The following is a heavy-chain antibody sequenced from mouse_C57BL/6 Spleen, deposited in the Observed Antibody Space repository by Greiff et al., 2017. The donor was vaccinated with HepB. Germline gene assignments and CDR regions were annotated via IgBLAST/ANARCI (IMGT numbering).Heavy chain of an antibody. CDR3: ARGDGYYYFDD. V-gene: IGHV1-63*01. CDR1: GYTFTNYW. CDR2: IYPGGGYT. Sequence: VKLMESGAELVRPGTSVKMSCKASGYTFTNYWIGWAKQRPGHGLEWIGDIYPGGGYTNYNEKFKGKATLTADKSSSTAYMQFSSLTSEDSAIYYCARGDGYYYFDDWGQGTTLTVSS. J-gene: IGHJ2*01. D-gene: IGHD2-3*01.